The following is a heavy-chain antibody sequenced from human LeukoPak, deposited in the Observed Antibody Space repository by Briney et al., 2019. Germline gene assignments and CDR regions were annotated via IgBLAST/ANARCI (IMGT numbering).Heavy chain of an antibody. Sequence: GESLKISCKGSGYIFTTYSIGWVRQMPGKGLEWMGIIYPGDSDTRYSPSFQGQVTISADKSLSTAYLQWSSLKASDTAVYYCARHYYMDVWGKGTTVTVSS. CDR3: ARHYYMDV. CDR2: IYPGDSDT. CDR1: GYIFTTYS. J-gene: IGHJ6*03. V-gene: IGHV5-51*01.